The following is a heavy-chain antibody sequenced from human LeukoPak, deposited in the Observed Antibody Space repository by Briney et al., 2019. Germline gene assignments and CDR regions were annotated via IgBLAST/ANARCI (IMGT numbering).Heavy chain of an antibody. J-gene: IGHJ4*02. V-gene: IGHV4-59*01. CDR1: GGSISSYH. CDR2: IYSSGST. Sequence: SETLSLTCTVSGGSISSYHWSWIRQPPGKGLEWIGHIYSSGSTNYKPSLKSRVTMSVDTSKNQFSLKLTSVTAADTAVYYCARGGPTIAARRTFDYWGQGTLVTVSS. D-gene: IGHD6-6*01. CDR3: ARGGPTIAARRTFDY.